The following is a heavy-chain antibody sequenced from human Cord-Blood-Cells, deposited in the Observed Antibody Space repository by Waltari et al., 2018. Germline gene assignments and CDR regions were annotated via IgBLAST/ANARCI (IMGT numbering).Heavy chain of an antibody. CDR1: GGTFSSYA. CDR2: IIPIFSTE. Sequence: QVQLVQSGAEVKKPGSSVKVSCKASGGTFSSYAISWVRQAPVQGLEWMGGIIPIFSTENYAQKVQGRVPITADESTSTAYMELSSLRSEDTAVYYCARVGFWSGPFDYWGQGTLVTVSS. J-gene: IGHJ4*02. D-gene: IGHD3-3*01. V-gene: IGHV1-69*01. CDR3: ARVGFWSGPFDY.